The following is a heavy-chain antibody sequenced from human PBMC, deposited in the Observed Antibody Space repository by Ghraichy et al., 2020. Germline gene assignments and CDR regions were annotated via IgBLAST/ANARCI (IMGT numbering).Heavy chain of an antibody. CDR1: GFTFSNSW. V-gene: IGHV3-7*03. J-gene: IGHJ5*02. CDR2: TNQDGRQK. CDR3: ARGFGKGTVDL. D-gene: IGHD1-1*01. Sequence: GGSLRLSCAPSGFTFSNSWMIWVRQTPGKGLQWVANTNQDGRQKYHVDSVKGRFTISRDNTKNSLYLQMNRPRVEDTGLYYCARGFGKGTVDLWGQGTLVTVSS.